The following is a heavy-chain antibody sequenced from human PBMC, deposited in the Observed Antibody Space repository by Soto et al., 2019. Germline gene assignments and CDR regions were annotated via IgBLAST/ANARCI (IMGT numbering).Heavy chain of an antibody. V-gene: IGHV4-39*01. J-gene: IGHJ4*02. D-gene: IGHD6-13*01. CDR2: FYYSENT. CDR3: ARLGGQLVLDS. Sequence: SETLSLTCSVSGGSISSKSYSWGWIRQPPGKGLEWIGTFYYSENTYYNPSLKSRVTISVDTSKNQFSLKLSSVTAADTAVYYCARLGGQLVLDSWGQGTLVTVSS. CDR1: GGSISSKSYS.